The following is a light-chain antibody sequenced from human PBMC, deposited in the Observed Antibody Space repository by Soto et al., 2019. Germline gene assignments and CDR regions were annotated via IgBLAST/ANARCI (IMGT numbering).Light chain of an antibody. J-gene: IGKJ3*01. CDR3: LQYNSYPYA. V-gene: IGKV1-17*01. Sequence: DIPMTQSPSSLSASVGDRVIITCRASQDIRIDLGWYQQKSGKAPKRLIYDASSLQSGVPSRFSGGESGTEFTLTISSLQPEDFATYYCLQYNSYPYAFGPGTKVDIK. CDR1: QDIRID. CDR2: DAS.